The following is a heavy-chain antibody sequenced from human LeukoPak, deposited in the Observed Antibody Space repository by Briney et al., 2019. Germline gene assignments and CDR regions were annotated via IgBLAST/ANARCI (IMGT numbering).Heavy chain of an antibody. V-gene: IGHV4-4*07. CDR2: IYTSGST. CDR1: CGSISSYY. Sequence: SETLSLTCTVSCGSISSYYWSWIRQPARKGLEWVGRIYTSGSTNYNPSLKSRVNMSVDTSKNQFSLKLSSVTAADTAVYYCARDLYHWGQGTLVTVSS. CDR3: ARDLYH. J-gene: IGHJ5*02.